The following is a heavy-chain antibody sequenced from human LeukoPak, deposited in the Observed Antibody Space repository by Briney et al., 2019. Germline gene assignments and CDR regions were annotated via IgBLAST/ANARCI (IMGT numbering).Heavy chain of an antibody. CDR2: IYYSGGT. CDR3: ARLWDSSSSLDY. Sequence: SQTLSLTCTVSGGSISIGDYYWSWIRQPPGKGLGLEWIGYIYYSGGTNYNPSLKSRVTISIDTSKNQVSLKLSSVTAADTAVYYCARLWDSSSSLDYWGQGTLVTVSS. J-gene: IGHJ4*02. CDR1: GGSISIGDYY. V-gene: IGHV4-30-4*01. D-gene: IGHD6-6*01.